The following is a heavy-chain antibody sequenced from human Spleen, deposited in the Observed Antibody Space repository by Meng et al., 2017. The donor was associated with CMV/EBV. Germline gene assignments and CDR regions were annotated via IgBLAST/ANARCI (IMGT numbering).Heavy chain of an antibody. CDR1: GDPITSHC. CDR2: MYNSGQS. Sequence: SETLSLTCSVSGDPITSHCWSWIRQSPGKGLEWIGCMYNSGQSNYNPALRSRVTISVDSSKNQFSLKVRSVTAADTALYFCARLRFNQLVGYFGLEDWGQGTTVTVSS. J-gene: IGHJ6*02. D-gene: IGHD3-9*01. CDR3: ARLRFNQLVGYFGLED. V-gene: IGHV4-59*11.